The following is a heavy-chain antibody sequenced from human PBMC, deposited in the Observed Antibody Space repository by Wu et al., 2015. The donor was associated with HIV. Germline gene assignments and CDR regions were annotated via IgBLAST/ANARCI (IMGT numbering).Heavy chain of an antibody. D-gene: IGHD6-13*01. Sequence: QVRLLQSGAEVKKPGSSVKVSCKASGGTFSNYAISWVRQAPGQGLEWMGGIIPIFGTANYAQKFQGRVTITTDESTSTAYMELSSLRSEDTAVYYCARAFGYSSSWYETKGSTFDIWGQGTMVTVSS. J-gene: IGHJ3*02. CDR3: ARAFGYSSSWYETKGSTFDI. CDR2: IIPIFGTA. CDR1: GGTFSNYA. V-gene: IGHV1-69*05.